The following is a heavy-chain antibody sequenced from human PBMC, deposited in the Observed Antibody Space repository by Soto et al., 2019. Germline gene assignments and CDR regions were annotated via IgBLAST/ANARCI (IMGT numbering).Heavy chain of an antibody. V-gene: IGHV3-74*01. CDR1: GFTFSSYW. CDR3: ARGVPGYYAVDV. Sequence: EVQLVESGGGLVQPGESLRVSCAASGFTFSSYWIHWVRQAPGKGLVWVSRINGDGSTTNYADSAKGRFTIFRDNVKNTVYLQMNSLRAGDTALYFCARGVPGYYAVDVWGQGTTVTVSS. CDR2: INGDGSTT. D-gene: IGHD3-16*01. J-gene: IGHJ6*02.